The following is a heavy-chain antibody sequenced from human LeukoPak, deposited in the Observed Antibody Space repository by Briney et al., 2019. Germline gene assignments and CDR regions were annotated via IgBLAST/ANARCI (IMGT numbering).Heavy chain of an antibody. Sequence: ASVKVSCKASGYTFTSYDINWVRQATGQGLEWMGWINPNSGGTNYAQKFQGRVTMTRDTSISTAYMELSRLRSDDTAVYYCARAPASIAARGLFDYWGQGTLVTVSS. CDR3: ARAPASIAARGLFDY. CDR2: INPNSGGT. J-gene: IGHJ4*02. V-gene: IGHV1-2*02. CDR1: GYTFTSYD. D-gene: IGHD6-6*01.